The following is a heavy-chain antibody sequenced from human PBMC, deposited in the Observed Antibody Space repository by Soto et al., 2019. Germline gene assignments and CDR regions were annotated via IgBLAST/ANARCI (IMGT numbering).Heavy chain of an antibody. Sequence: EVQLVESGGGLVQPGRSLRLSCAASGFSFDNYAMHWVRQAPGKGLEWVSGINWNSGTIGYADSVKGRFTISRDNAKNSLYLQMNSLRPEDTALYYCVKDFKSSLTDNWFDPWGQGTLVTVSS. CDR1: GFSFDNYA. CDR2: INWNSGTI. J-gene: IGHJ5*02. CDR3: VKDFKSSLTDNWFDP. V-gene: IGHV3-9*01.